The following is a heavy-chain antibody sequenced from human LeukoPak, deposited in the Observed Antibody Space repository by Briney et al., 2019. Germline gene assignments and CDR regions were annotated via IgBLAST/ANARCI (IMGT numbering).Heavy chain of an antibody. D-gene: IGHD3-10*01. CDR3: ARRPWKITMVRGAKSYWYFDL. Sequence: KSSETLSLTCVVYGGSFSGYYWSWIRQPPGKGLEWIGEINHSGSTNYNPSLKSRVTISVDTSKNQFSLKLSSVTAADTAVYYCARRPWKITMVRGAKSYWYFDLWGRGTLVTVSS. J-gene: IGHJ2*01. CDR1: GGSFSGYY. V-gene: IGHV4-34*01. CDR2: INHSGST.